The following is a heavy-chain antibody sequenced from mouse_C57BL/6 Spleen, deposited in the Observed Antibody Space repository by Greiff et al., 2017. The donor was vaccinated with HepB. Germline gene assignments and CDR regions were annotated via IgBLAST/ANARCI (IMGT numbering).Heavy chain of an antibody. CDR1: GFSLTSYG. J-gene: IGHJ3*01. CDR2: IWSGGST. CDR3: ARNDGYLRD. V-gene: IGHV2-2*01. Sequence: VQGVESGPGLVQPSQRLSITCTVSGFSLTSYGVHWVRQSPGKGLEWLGVIWSGGSTDYNAAFISRMSISKDNSKSQVFFKMNSLQADDTAIYYCARNDGYLRDWGQGTLVTVAA. D-gene: IGHD2-3*01.